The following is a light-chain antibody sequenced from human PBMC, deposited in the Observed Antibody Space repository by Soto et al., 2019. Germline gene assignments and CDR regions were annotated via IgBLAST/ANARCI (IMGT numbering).Light chain of an antibody. CDR2: EVI. J-gene: IGLJ1*01. Sequence: QSVLTQPPSASGSPGQSVTISCTGTSYDVGDYNYVSWYQQHPGKAPKLMIYEVIKRPSGVPDRFSGSKSGNTASLTVSGLQAEDEADYYCTSYAGSNNYVFGTGTKLTV. CDR1: SYDVGDYNY. V-gene: IGLV2-8*01. CDR3: TSYAGSNNYV.